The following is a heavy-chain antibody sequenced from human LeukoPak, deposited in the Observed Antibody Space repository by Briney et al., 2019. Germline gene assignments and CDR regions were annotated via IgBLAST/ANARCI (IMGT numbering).Heavy chain of an antibody. CDR1: GGSFSGYY. D-gene: IGHD6-25*01. CDR3: ARGFGSGCYAGLDY. V-gene: IGHV4-34*01. CDR2: INHSGST. Sequence: SETLSLTCAVYGGSFSGYYWSWIRQPPGKGLEWIGEINHSGSTNYNPSLKSRVTISVDTSKNQFSLKLSSVTAADTAVYYCARGFGSGCYAGLDYWGQGTLSPSPQ. J-gene: IGHJ4*02.